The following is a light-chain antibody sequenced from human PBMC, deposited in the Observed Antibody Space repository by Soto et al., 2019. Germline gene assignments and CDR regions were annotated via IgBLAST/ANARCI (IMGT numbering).Light chain of an antibody. V-gene: IGKV1-5*03. CDR3: QHYNSYSEA. CDR2: KAS. Sequence: DIQRTQSPSSLSLSLGDRVTITFRASQTISSWLAWYQQKPGKAPKLLIYKASTLKSGVPSRFSGSGSGTEFTLTISSLQPDDFATYYCQHYNSYSEAFGQGTKVDIK. J-gene: IGKJ1*01. CDR1: QTISSW.